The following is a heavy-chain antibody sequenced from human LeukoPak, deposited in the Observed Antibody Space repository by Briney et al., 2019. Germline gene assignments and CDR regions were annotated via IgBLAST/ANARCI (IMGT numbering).Heavy chain of an antibody. J-gene: IGHJ4*02. CDR1: GGSISSSSYY. CDR3: ARPSITMVRGAFDY. Sequence: PSETLSLTCTVSGGSISSSSYYWGWIRQPPGKGLEWIGSIYYSGSTYYNPSLKSRVTISVDTSKNQFSLKLSSVTAADTAVYYCARPSITMVRGAFDYWGQGTLVTVSS. D-gene: IGHD3-10*01. CDR2: IYYSGST. V-gene: IGHV4-39*01.